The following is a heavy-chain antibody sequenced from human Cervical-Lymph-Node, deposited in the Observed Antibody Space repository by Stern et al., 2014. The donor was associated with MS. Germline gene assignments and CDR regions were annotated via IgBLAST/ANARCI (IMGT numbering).Heavy chain of an antibody. J-gene: IGHJ6*02. CDR2: IGTAGDT. CDR1: GFTFSSYD. D-gene: IGHD3-10*01. Sequence: VQLEESGGGLVQPGGSLRLSCAASGFTFSSYDMHWVRQATGKGLEWVSAIGTAGDTYYPGSVKGRFTISRENAKNSLYLQMNSLRAGDTAVYYCARDSGHTDGMDVWGQGTTVTVSS. CDR3: ARDSGHTDGMDV. V-gene: IGHV3-13*01.